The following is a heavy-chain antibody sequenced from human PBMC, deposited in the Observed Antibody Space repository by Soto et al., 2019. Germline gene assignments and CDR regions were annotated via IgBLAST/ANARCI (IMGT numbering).Heavy chain of an antibody. J-gene: IGHJ6*03. CDR3: TTDPSYYDISENPNYYYYYYMDV. CDR2: IKSKTDGGTT. CDR1: GFTFSNAW. V-gene: IGHV3-15*01. D-gene: IGHD3-9*01. Sequence: GGSLRLSCAASGFTFSNAWMSWVRQAPGKGLEWVGRIKSKTDGGTTDYAAPVKGRFTISRDDSKNTLYLQMNSLKTEDTAVYYCTTDPSYYDISENPNYYYYYYMDVWGKGTTVTVSS.